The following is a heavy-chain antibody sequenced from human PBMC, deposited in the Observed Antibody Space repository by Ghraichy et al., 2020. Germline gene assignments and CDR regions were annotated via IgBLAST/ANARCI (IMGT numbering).Heavy chain of an antibody. V-gene: IGHV4-34*01. CDR3: ARGWYGYLMAPYYFDY. D-gene: IGHD2-8*01. CDR1: GGSFSGYY. Sequence: SETLSLTCAVYGGSFSGYYWSWIRQPPGKGLEWIGEINHSGSTNYNPSLKSRVTISVDTSKNQFSLKLSSVTAADTAVYYCARGWYGYLMAPYYFDYWGQGTLVTVSS. J-gene: IGHJ4*02. CDR2: INHSGST.